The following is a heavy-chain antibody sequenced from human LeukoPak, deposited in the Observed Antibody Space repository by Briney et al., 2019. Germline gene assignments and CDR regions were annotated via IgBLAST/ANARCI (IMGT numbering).Heavy chain of an antibody. Sequence: GGSLRLSCAASGFTFSSYAMSWVRQAPGKGLEWVSTISGSGGSTYYADSVKGRFTISRDNSKNTLYLQMNSLRAEDTAVYYCARFRGTSSWHQEVFDYWGQGAPVTVSS. CDR1: GFTFSSYA. D-gene: IGHD2-15*01. J-gene: IGHJ4*02. CDR3: ARFRGTSSWHQEVFDY. V-gene: IGHV3-23*01. CDR2: ISGSGGST.